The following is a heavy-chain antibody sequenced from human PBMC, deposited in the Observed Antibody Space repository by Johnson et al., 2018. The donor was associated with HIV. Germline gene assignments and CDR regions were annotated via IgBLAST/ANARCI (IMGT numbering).Heavy chain of an antibody. CDR2: INWNGGNT. CDR3: ARDLRVVVAAPIGAATSHVFDI. Sequence: VQLVESRGVLVQPGGSLRLSCAASRFTFDDYGMSWVRQAPGKGLEWVSGINWNGGNTDYADSVKGRFTISRDNAKNSLYLQMNSLRAEDTALYYCARDLRVVVAAPIGAATSHVFDIWGQGTMVTVSS. CDR1: RFTFDDYG. J-gene: IGHJ3*02. D-gene: IGHD2-15*01. V-gene: IGHV3-20*04.